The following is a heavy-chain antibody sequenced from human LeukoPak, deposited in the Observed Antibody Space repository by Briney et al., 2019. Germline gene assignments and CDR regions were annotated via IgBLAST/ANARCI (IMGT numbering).Heavy chain of an antibody. J-gene: IGHJ4*02. CDR2: IRYDGSNK. V-gene: IGHV3-30*02. CDR3: ARDIVGATTFDY. Sequence: GGSLRLSCAASGFTFSSYSMNWVRQAPGKGLEWVAFIRYDGSNKYCADSVKGRFTISRDNSDNTLYLQMNSLRAEDTAVYYCARDIVGATTFDYWGQGTLVTVSS. CDR1: GFTFSSYS. D-gene: IGHD1-26*01.